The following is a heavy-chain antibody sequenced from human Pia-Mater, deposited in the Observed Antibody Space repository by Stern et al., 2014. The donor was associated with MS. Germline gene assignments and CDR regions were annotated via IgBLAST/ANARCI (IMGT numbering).Heavy chain of an antibody. CDR2: VSYDGSNK. J-gene: IGHJ5*02. V-gene: IGHV3-30*18. CDR3: AKDRQYLTYFFDH. D-gene: IGHD2/OR15-2a*01. Sequence: VQLVESGGGVVQPGRPLRLYCVASGFTLGSCAMPWVRPAPGKGLVGVAGVSYDGSNKYYADSVKGRFTISRDNSQNTLYMQMSSLRPEDTAVYYCAKDRQYLTYFFDHWGQGSLVTVSS. CDR1: GFTLGSCA.